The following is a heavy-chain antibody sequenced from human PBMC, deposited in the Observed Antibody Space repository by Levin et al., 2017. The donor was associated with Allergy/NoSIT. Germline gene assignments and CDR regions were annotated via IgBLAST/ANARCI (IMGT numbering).Heavy chain of an antibody. D-gene: IGHD5-24*01. CDR3: AKGRVRGRLMGDDY. CDR2: ISYDGSNK. Sequence: PGGSLRLSCAASGFTFSSYGMHWVRQAPGKGLEWVAVISYDGSNKYYADSVKGRFTISRDNSKNTLYLQMNSLRAEDTAVYYCAKGRVRGRLMGDDYWGQGTLVTVSS. CDR1: GFTFSSYG. V-gene: IGHV3-30*18. J-gene: IGHJ4*02.